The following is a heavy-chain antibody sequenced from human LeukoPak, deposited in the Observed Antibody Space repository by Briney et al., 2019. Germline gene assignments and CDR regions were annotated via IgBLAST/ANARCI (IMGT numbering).Heavy chain of an antibody. Sequence: SVKVSCKDSGGTFSSYAISWVRQAPGQGLEWMGGIIPIFGTAHYAQKFQGRVTITTDEFTSTAYLELSRLRSEDTAVYYCARVSNGYDVALDYWGQGTLVTVSS. D-gene: IGHD5-12*01. V-gene: IGHV1-69*05. CDR2: IIPIFGTA. CDR1: GGTFSSYA. J-gene: IGHJ4*02. CDR3: ARVSNGYDVALDY.